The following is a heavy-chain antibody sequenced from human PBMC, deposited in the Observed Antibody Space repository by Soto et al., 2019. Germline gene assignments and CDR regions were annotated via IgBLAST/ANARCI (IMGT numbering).Heavy chain of an antibody. CDR1: GGSISSSSYY. CDR2: IYYSGST. V-gene: IGHV4-39*01. CDR3: ASPTVGVLGLVVLDYSYYGMDV. D-gene: IGHD2-8*02. J-gene: IGHJ6*02. Sequence: SETLSLTCTVSGGSISSSSYYWGWIRQPPGKGLEWIGSIYYSGSTYYNPSLKSRVTISVDTSKNQFSLTLSSVSAADTAVYYCASPTVGVLGLVVLDYSYYGMDVWGQGTTVIVSS.